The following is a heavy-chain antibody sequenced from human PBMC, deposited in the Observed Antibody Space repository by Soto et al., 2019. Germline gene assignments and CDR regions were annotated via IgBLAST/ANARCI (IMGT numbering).Heavy chain of an antibody. CDR3: AKQDDRGALEI. CDR1: GKAFTSFW. CDR2: IYPGGSDT. Sequence: PGESLQISCKISGKAFTSFWVVWVRQMPGRGLEWMGNIYPGGSDTRYTPPFQGQVTISADKSTNTAYLQWHSLQASDTALYYCAKQDDRGALEIWGQGTKVTVSS. J-gene: IGHJ3*02. V-gene: IGHV5-51*01. D-gene: IGHD3-22*01.